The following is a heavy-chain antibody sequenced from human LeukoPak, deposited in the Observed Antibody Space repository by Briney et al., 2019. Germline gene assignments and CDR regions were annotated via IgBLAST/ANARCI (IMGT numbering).Heavy chain of an antibody. J-gene: IGHJ6*02. CDR3: ASDDGSISYYYYGMDV. CDR2: INAVNGNT. D-gene: IGHD3-10*01. V-gene: IGHV1-3*01. Sequence: GASVKVSCKTSGYTFSKYVLHWVRQAPGQRLEWMGWINAVNGNTKYSQNFQDRVSITRDTSATTAYMELRSLRSDDTAVYFCASDDGSISYYYYGMDVWGQGTTVTVSS. CDR1: GYTFSKYV.